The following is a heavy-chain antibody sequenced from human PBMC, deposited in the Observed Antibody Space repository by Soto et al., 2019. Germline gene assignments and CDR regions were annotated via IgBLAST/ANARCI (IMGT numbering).Heavy chain of an antibody. V-gene: IGHV4-59*08. CDR3: ARRYGDYFDF. Sequence: QVQLQESGPGLVKPSETLSLTCTVSGGSISSYYWSWIRQPPGRGLEWIGYIYYSGSTNYNPSLKRRVTISVHTSKNQFSLKLSSVTAADTAVYYCARRYGDYFDFWGQGTLVTVSS. CDR1: GGSISSYY. D-gene: IGHD4-17*01. CDR2: IYYSGST. J-gene: IGHJ4*02.